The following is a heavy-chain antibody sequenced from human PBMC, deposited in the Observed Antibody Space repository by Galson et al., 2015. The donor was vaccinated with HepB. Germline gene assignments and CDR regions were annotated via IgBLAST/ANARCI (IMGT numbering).Heavy chain of an antibody. CDR3: ASLPFFMPDYYGPYYYYYGMDV. D-gene: IGHD3-10*01. J-gene: IGHJ6*02. CDR1: GSTFSSYW. V-gene: IGHV3-7*01. Sequence: SLRLSCAASGSTFSSYWMSWVRQAPGKGLEWVANIKQDGSEKYYVDSVKGRFTISRDNAKNSLYLQMNSLRAEDTAVYYCASLPFFMPDYYGPYYYYYGMDVWGQGTTVTVSS. CDR2: IKQDGSEK.